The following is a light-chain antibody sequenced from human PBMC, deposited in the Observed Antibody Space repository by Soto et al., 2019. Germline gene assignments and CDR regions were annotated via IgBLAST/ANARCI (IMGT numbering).Light chain of an antibody. CDR2: KAS. Sequence: DIPMTQSPSTLSASVGDRVTITCRASQTINIWLAWYQQKPGKAPKLLIYKASSLESGVPSRFSGSGSGTEFTLTITSLQPDDFATYYCQQYNSYPYTFGQGTKVEIK. CDR1: QTINIW. V-gene: IGKV1-5*03. J-gene: IGKJ2*01. CDR3: QQYNSYPYT.